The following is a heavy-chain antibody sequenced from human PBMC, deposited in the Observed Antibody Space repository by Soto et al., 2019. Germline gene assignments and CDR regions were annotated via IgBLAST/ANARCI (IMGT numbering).Heavy chain of an antibody. CDR3: ARDTNPFASSGYYVGYV. Sequence: QVQLVQSGAEVKKPGSSVKVSCKASGGTFSSYAISWVRQAPGQGLEWMGGIIPIFGTENYAQNFQGRVTITADESTSTAYMELSSLRSEDTAVYYCARDTNPFASSGYYVGYVWGQGTLVTVSS. CDR1: GGTFSSYA. V-gene: IGHV1-69*01. CDR2: IIPIFGTE. J-gene: IGHJ4*02. D-gene: IGHD3-22*01.